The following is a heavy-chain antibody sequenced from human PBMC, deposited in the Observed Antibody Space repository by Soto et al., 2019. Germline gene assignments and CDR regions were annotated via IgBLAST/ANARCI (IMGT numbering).Heavy chain of an antibody. Sequence: SVKVSCKASGGTFSSYAISWVRQAPGQGLEWMGGIIPIFGTANYAQKFQGRVTITADESTSTAYMELSSLRSEDTAVYYCAREPSYRLLPPDAFDIWGQGTMVTVSS. CDR2: IIPIFGTA. J-gene: IGHJ3*02. CDR3: AREPSYRLLPPDAFDI. CDR1: GGTFSSYA. V-gene: IGHV1-69*13.